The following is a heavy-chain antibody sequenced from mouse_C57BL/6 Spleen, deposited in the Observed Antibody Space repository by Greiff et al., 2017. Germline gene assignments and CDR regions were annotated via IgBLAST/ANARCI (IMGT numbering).Heavy chain of an antibody. Sequence: QVQLQQPGAELVKPGASVKMSCKASGYTFTSYWITWVKQRPGQGLEWIGDIYPGSGSTNYNEKFKSKATLTVDTSSSTAYMQLSSLTSEDSAVYYCARPYYGSSHARDYWGQGTSVTVSS. CDR1: GYTFTSYW. CDR3: ARPYYGSSHARDY. D-gene: IGHD1-1*01. V-gene: IGHV1-55*01. J-gene: IGHJ4*01. CDR2: IYPGSGST.